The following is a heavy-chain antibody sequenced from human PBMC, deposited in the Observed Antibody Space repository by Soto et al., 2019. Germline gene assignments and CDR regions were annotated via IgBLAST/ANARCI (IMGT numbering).Heavy chain of an antibody. D-gene: IGHD5-12*01. J-gene: IGHJ4*02. CDR3: ARGVWLVVATNHFDY. Sequence: QVQLQESGPGLVKPSQTLSLTCTVSGGSISSGGYYWSWIRQHPGKGLEWIGYIYYSGSTYYNPSLKSRVTISVDTSKNQFSLKLSSVTAADTAVYYCARGVWLVVATNHFDYWGQGTLVTVSS. CDR1: GGSISSGGYY. V-gene: IGHV4-31*03. CDR2: IYYSGST.